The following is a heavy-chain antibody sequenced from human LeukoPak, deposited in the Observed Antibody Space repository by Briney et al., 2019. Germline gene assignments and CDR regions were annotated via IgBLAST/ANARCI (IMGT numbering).Heavy chain of an antibody. Sequence: GGSLRLSCAASGFTLSSYGMHWVRQAPGKGLEWVAFIRYDGSNKYYADSVKGRFTISRDNSKNTLYLQMNSLRAEDTAVYYCAKDFTGAAAGAAYWGQGTLVTVSS. CDR2: IRYDGSNK. V-gene: IGHV3-30*02. CDR3: AKDFTGAAAGAAY. D-gene: IGHD6-13*01. CDR1: GFTLSSYG. J-gene: IGHJ4*02.